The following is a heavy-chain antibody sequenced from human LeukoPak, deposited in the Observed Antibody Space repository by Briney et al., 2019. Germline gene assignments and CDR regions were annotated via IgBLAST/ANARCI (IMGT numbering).Heavy chain of an antibody. CDR1: GFTVSSSY. V-gene: IGHV3-53*01. CDR2: IYGGGST. D-gene: IGHD6-19*01. J-gene: IGHJ4*02. CDR3: AKFRADSSGWPFDY. Sequence: GGSLRLSCAASGFTVSSSYMNWVRQAPGKGLEWVSLIYGGGSTYYADSVKGRFAISRDNSKDTLYLQMNSLRAEGTAIYYCAKFRADSSGWPFDYWGQGTLVTVSS.